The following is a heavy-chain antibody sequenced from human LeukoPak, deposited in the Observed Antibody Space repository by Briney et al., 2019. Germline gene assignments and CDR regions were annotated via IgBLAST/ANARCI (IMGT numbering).Heavy chain of an antibody. J-gene: IGHJ4*02. D-gene: IGHD5-18*01. CDR3: AREVAQGRYSNFNY. Sequence: SETLSLTCTVSGGSISSYYWSWIRQPAGKGLEWVGRIYTSGSTNYNPSLKSRVTMSVDTSENQFSLKLSSVTAADTAVYYCAREVAQGRYSNFNYWGQGTLVTVSS. CDR2: IYTSGST. V-gene: IGHV4-4*07. CDR1: GGSISSYY.